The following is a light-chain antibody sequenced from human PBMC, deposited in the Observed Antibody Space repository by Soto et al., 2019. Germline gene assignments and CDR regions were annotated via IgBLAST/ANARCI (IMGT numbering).Light chain of an antibody. V-gene: IGKV1-5*01. CDR2: GAC. CDR3: PQHNSYLRT. Sequence: DIQVTQPPCSVYAGFQKRVTITCRASQSISSWLAWYQQKPGKAPKLLIYGACSLTSGVCASFSGSGPGIESTLTINSLHPDALATYSCPQHNSYLRTSGGGTKVDIK. J-gene: IGKJ4*01. CDR1: QSISSW.